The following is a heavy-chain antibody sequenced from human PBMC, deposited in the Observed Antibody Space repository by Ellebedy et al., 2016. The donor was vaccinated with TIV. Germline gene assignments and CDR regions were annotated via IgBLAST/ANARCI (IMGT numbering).Heavy chain of an antibody. CDR2: IKQDGSEK. V-gene: IGHV3-7*01. Sequence: GESLKISXAASGFTFSTYWMSWVRQAPGKGLEWVANIKQDGSEKYHVDSVKGRFTISRDNAKNSLYLQMNSLRAEDTAIYYCARRYFDSWGQGTLVTVSS. CDR3: ARRYFDS. J-gene: IGHJ4*02. CDR1: GFTFSTYW.